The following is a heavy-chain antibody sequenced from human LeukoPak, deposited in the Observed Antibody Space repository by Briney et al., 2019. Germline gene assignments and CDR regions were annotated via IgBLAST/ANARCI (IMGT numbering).Heavy chain of an antibody. CDR1: GYTFTGYY. Sequence: ASVKVSCKASGYTFTGYYIHWVRQAPGHGLEWMGRIIPNSGGTNYAQKFQGRVTMTRDTSISTAYMELSRLRLDDTAVYYCARGPSQWDYCDSTGSYGHWGQGTLVTVSS. D-gene: IGHD3-22*01. J-gene: IGHJ4*02. CDR3: ARGPSQWDYCDSTGSYGH. V-gene: IGHV1-2*06. CDR2: IIPNSGGT.